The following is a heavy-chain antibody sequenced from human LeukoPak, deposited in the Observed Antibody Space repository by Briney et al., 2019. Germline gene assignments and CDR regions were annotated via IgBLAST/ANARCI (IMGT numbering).Heavy chain of an antibody. V-gene: IGHV3-48*01. J-gene: IGHJ5*02. Sequence: GGSLRLSCAASGFIFSQYSMNWVRQAPGKGLEWVSHIRSSSETFYADSVKGRFTISRDNARNSLYLKMNNLRGEDTAIYYCARDAGNSGYGCDLWGQGTLVTVSS. CDR2: IRSSSET. CDR1: GFIFSQYS. CDR3: ARDAGNSGYGCDL. D-gene: IGHD5-12*01.